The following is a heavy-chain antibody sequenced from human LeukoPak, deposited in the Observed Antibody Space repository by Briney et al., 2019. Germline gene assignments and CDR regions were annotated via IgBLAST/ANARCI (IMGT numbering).Heavy chain of an antibody. J-gene: IGHJ4*02. D-gene: IGHD6-19*01. CDR1: GFTFSSHA. Sequence: PGGSLRLSCGASGFTFSSHAMHWVRQAPGKGLEWVTFISYDGNYKYYADSVKGRFTISRDNSKNTVYLQMSSLRAEDTAVYYCARGQLPRPDLYSSGFDYWGQGTLVTVSS. V-gene: IGHV3-30-3*01. CDR3: ARGQLPRPDLYSSGFDY. CDR2: ISYDGNYK.